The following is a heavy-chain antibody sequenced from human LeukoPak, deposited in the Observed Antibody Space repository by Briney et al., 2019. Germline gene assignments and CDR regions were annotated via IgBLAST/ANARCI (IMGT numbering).Heavy chain of an antibody. CDR3: ARSRKSYYYDSSGPYTDAFDI. CDR1: GGTFSSYA. D-gene: IGHD3-22*01. Sequence: GASVKVSCKASGGTFSSYAISWVRQAPGQGLEWMGGIIPIFGTANYAQKFQGRVTITADKSTSTAYMELSSLRSEDTAVYYCARSRKSYYYDSSGPYTDAFDIWGQGTMVTVSS. J-gene: IGHJ3*02. V-gene: IGHV1-69*06. CDR2: IIPIFGTA.